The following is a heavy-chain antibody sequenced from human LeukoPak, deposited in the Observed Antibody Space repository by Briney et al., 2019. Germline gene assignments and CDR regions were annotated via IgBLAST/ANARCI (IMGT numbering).Heavy chain of an antibody. V-gene: IGHV3-53*01. Sequence: GGSLRLSCAASGFTVSSNYMSWVCQAPGKGLEWVSVIYSGGSTYYADSVKGRFTISRDNSKNTLYLQMNSLRAEDTAVYYCARAGYDILTGFWFDPWGQGTLVTVSS. CDR1: GFTVSSNY. CDR2: IYSGGST. D-gene: IGHD3-9*01. J-gene: IGHJ5*02. CDR3: ARAGYDILTGFWFDP.